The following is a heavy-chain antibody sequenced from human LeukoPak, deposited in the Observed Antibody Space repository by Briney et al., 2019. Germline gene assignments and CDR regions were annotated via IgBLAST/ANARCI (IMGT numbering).Heavy chain of an antibody. D-gene: IGHD2-15*01. Sequence: SETLSLTCTVSGGSISTYYWSWIRQPPGKGLEWIGYIYYSGSTSYNPSLKSRITISVDTFKNQLSLKLSSVTAADTAVYYCARDTGVVVGYFQHWGQGTLVTVSS. CDR3: ARDTGVVVGYFQH. V-gene: IGHV4-59*01. J-gene: IGHJ1*01. CDR1: GGSISTYY. CDR2: IYYSGST.